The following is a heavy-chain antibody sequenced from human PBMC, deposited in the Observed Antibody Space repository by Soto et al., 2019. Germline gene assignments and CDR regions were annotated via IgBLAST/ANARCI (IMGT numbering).Heavy chain of an antibody. Sequence: GGSLRLSCAASGFTFSSYAMGWVRQGPGKGLEWVAVVSIGGSIHYADSVRGRFTISRDNSENTLSLQMNSLTAEDTAVYFCAKRRGAGGHFDYWGQGALVTVSS. CDR3: AKRRGAGGHFDY. CDR2: VSIGGSI. J-gene: IGHJ4*02. V-gene: IGHV3-23*01. D-gene: IGHD2-15*01. CDR1: GFTFSSYA.